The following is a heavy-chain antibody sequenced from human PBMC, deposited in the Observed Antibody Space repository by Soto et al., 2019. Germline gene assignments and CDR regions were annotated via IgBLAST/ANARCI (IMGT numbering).Heavy chain of an antibody. D-gene: IGHD2-21*01. J-gene: IGHJ2*01. Sequence: QVQLVQSGGEVKKPGASVKVSCKASRYTFTSYAMHWVRQAPGQRLEWMGWINAGNGNTKYSQKFQGRVTITRDTSASTAYMELSSLRSEDTALYYCARVPGYSIGDLWGRGTLVTVSS. CDR2: INAGNGNT. CDR3: ARVPGYSIGDL. CDR1: RYTFTSYA. V-gene: IGHV1-3*01.